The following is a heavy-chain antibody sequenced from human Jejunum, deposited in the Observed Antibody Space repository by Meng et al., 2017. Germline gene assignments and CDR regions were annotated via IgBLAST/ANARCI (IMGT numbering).Heavy chain of an antibody. CDR1: GHTLSELS. CDR3: ATKQGSGWYTNWFDP. CDR2: FDPEDGET. V-gene: IGHV1-24*01. Sequence: ASVKVSCKVSGHTLSELSMHWVRQAPGKGLEWMGSFDPEDGETIYAQKFQGRVTMTEATFTDTAYMELSSLRSDDTAVYYCATKQGSGWYTNWFDPWGQGTLVTVSS. D-gene: IGHD6-19*01. J-gene: IGHJ5*02.